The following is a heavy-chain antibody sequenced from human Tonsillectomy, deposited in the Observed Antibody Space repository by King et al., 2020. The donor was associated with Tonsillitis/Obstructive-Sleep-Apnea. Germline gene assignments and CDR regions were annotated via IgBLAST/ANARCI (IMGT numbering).Heavy chain of an antibody. V-gene: IGHV2-70*11. CDR3: ARTSWTSSRANYFDY. Sequence: TLKESGPALVKPTQTLTLTCTFSGFSLSTYGMCVSWIRQPPGKALEWLARIDWDDDNYYSTSLKTRLTISKDTSKNQVVLTMTNMDPVDTATYYCARTSWTSSRANYFDYWGHGTLVTVSS. CDR2: IDWDDDN. J-gene: IGHJ4*01. D-gene: IGHD2-2*01. CDR1: GFSLSTYGMC.